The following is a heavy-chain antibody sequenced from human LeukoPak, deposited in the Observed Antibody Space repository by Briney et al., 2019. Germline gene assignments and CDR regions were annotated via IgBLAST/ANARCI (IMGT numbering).Heavy chain of an antibody. D-gene: IGHD5-18*01. CDR2: IYTSGST. V-gene: IGHV4-4*07. J-gene: IGHJ4*02. Sequence: SETLSLTCAVSGYSISSSYYWSWIRQPAGKGLEWIGRIYTSGSTNYNPSLKSRVTMSVDTSKNQFSLKLSSVTAADTAVYYCASLAIAYSYGATIGDFDYWGQGTLVTVSS. CDR1: GYSISSSYY. CDR3: ASLAIAYSYGATIGDFDY.